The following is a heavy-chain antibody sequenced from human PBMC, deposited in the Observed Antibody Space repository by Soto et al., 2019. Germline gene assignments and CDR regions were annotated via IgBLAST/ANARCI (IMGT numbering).Heavy chain of an antibody. CDR2: IYYSGST. Sequence: SETLSLTCTVSGGSVSSGSYYWSWIRQPPGKGLEWIGYIYYSGSTNYNPSLKSRVTISVDTSKNQFSLKLSSVTAADTAVYYCASRGYSYGFSLGMDVWGQGTTVTVSS. CDR3: ASRGYSYGFSLGMDV. D-gene: IGHD5-18*01. J-gene: IGHJ6*02. V-gene: IGHV4-61*01. CDR1: GGSVSSGSYY.